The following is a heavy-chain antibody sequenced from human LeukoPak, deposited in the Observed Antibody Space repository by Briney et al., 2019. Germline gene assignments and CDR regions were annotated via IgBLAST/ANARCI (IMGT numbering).Heavy chain of an antibody. CDR2: MNPNSGNT. D-gene: IGHD2-15*01. CDR1: GYTFTSYD. Sequence: GASVKVSCKASGYTFTSYDINWVRQATGQGLEWMGWMNPNSGNTGYAQKFQGRVTMTRNTSISTAYMELSSLRSEDTAVYYCASVYCSGGSCYSDAFDIWGPGTMVTVSS. CDR3: ASVYCSGGSCYSDAFDI. V-gene: IGHV1-8*01. J-gene: IGHJ3*02.